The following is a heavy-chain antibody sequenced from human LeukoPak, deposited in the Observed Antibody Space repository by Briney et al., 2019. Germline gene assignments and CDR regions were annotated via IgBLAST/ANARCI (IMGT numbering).Heavy chain of an antibody. V-gene: IGHV4-34*01. CDR3: ARARAHLKHYYDSSGYYYFDY. J-gene: IGHJ4*02. Sequence: SETLSLTCAVYGGSFSGYYWSWIRQPPGKGLEWIGEINHSGSTNYNPSLKSRVTISVDTSKNQFSLKLSSVTAADTAVYYCARARAHLKHYYDSSGYYYFDYWGQGTLVTVSS. CDR2: INHSGST. D-gene: IGHD3-22*01. CDR1: GGSFSGYY.